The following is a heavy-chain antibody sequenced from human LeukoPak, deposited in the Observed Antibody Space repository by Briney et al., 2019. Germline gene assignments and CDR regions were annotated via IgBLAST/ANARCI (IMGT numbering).Heavy chain of an antibody. CDR1: GFTFNTWA. V-gene: IGHV3-23*01. J-gene: IGHJ4*02. Sequence: PGGSLRLSCAASGFTFNTWAMSWVRRAPGKGLEWVSAFSGNGGSTYYADSVKGRFTISRDNSKNMLYLQMNSLRAEDTAVYYCATLITMIHWGQGTLVTVSS. CDR3: ATLITMIH. D-gene: IGHD3-22*01. CDR2: FSGNGGST.